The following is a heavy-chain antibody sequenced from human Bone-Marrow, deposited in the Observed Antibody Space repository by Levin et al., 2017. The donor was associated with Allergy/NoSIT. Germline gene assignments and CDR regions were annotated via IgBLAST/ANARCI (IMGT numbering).Heavy chain of an antibody. D-gene: IGHD3-10*01. Sequence: PSETLSLTCTVSGGSISSYYWSWIRQPPGKGLEWIGYTYYSGSTNYNPSLQSRVTISVDTSKNQFSLKLNSVTAADTAVYYCARDRWLGAWGQGTLVTVSS. CDR1: GGSISSYY. V-gene: IGHV4-59*01. J-gene: IGHJ4*02. CDR3: ARDRWLGA. CDR2: TYYSGST.